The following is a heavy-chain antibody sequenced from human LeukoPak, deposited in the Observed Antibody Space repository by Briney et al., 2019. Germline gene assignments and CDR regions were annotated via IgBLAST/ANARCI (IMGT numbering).Heavy chain of an antibody. J-gene: IGHJ4*02. CDR1: GGSISSYY. V-gene: IGHV4-59*01. CDR2: IYYSGST. D-gene: IGHD6-13*01. Sequence: SETLSLTCTVSGGSISSYYWSWIQQPPGKGLEWIGYIYYSGSTNYNPSLKSRVTISVDTSKNQFSLKLSSVTAADTAVYYCARAPRTAGSDHFDYWGQGTLVTVSS. CDR3: ARAPRTAGSDHFDY.